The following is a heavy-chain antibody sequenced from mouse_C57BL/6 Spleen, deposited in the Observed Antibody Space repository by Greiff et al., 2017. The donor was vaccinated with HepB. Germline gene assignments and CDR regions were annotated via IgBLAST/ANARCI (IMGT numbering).Heavy chain of an antibody. CDR2: ISDGGSYT. Sequence: EVKLMESGGGLVKPGGSLKLSCAASGFTFSSYAMSWVRQTPEKRLEWVATISDGGSYTYYPDNVKGRFTISRDNAKNNLYLQMSHLKSEDTAMYYCARNSFYYYGSSYGYFDVWGTGTTVTVSS. CDR3: ARNSFYYYGSSYGYFDV. V-gene: IGHV5-4*03. J-gene: IGHJ1*03. D-gene: IGHD1-1*01. CDR1: GFTFSSYA.